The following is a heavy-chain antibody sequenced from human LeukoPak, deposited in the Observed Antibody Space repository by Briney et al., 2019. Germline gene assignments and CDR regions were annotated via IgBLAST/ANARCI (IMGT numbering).Heavy chain of an antibody. Sequence: KPSETLSLTCAVYGGSFSGYYWSWIRQPPGEGLEWIGEINHSGSTNYNPSLKSRVTISVDTSKNQFSLKLSSVTAADTAVYYCARGRGIAVAGTTPLGGYWGQGTLVTVSS. CDR1: GGSFSGYY. J-gene: IGHJ4*02. CDR2: INHSGST. D-gene: IGHD6-19*01. V-gene: IGHV4-34*01. CDR3: ARGRGIAVAGTTPLGGY.